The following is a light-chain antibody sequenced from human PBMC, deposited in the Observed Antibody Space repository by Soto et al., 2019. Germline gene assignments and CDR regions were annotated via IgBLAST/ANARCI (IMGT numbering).Light chain of an antibody. CDR1: QSVSSN. J-gene: IGKJ2*01. Sequence: EIVMTQSSATLSVSPGERATLSCRASQSVSSNLAWYQQKPGQAPRLLIYGASTRATGIPARFSGSGSETEFTLTISSLQSEDFAVYYCQQYNNWPHTFGQGTKLEIK. CDR2: GAS. CDR3: QQYNNWPHT. V-gene: IGKV3-15*01.